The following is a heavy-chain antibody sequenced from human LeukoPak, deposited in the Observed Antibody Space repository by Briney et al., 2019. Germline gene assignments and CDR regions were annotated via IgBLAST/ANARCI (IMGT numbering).Heavy chain of an antibody. D-gene: IGHD5-12*01. CDR2: IHDSGST. J-gene: IGHJ4*02. CDR1: GGSISSGDYH. CDR3: ARGGYVIRTDGFDY. Sequence: SQTLSLTCTVSGGSISSGDYHWNWIRQSPGKGLEWIGFIHDSGSTYYNPSLKSRLTISVDTSKNQFSLKLSSVTAADTAVYYCARGGYVIRTDGFDYWGQGTLVTVSS. V-gene: IGHV4-30-4*01.